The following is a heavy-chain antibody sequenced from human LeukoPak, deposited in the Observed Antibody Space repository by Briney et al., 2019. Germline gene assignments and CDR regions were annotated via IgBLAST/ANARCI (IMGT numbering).Heavy chain of an antibody. CDR3: ARHYSSSSEGRNYYYYYYMDV. CDR2: IYPGDSGT. CDR1: GYSFTSYW. D-gene: IGHD6-6*01. Sequence: GESLKISCKGSGYSFTSYWIGWVRQMPGKGLEWMGIIYPGDSGTRYSPSFQGQVTISADKSISTAYLQWSSLKASDTAMYYCARHYSSSSEGRNYYYYYYMDVWGKGTTVTVSS. V-gene: IGHV5-51*01. J-gene: IGHJ6*03.